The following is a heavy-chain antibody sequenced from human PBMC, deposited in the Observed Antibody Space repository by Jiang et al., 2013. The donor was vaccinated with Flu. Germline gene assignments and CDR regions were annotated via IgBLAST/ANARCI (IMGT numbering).Heavy chain of an antibody. CDR3: AHRYYYGSGSRSYNWFDP. CDR1: GFSLTTRGVG. CDR2: IYWDDDK. J-gene: IGHJ5*02. D-gene: IGHD3-10*01. V-gene: IGHV2-5*02. Sequence: KPTQTLTLTCTFSGFSLTTRGVGVGWIRQPPGKALEWLALIYWDDDKRYSPSLKSRLTITKDTSKNQVVLTMTNMDPVDTATYYCAHRYYYGSGSRSYNWFDPWGQGTLVTVSS.